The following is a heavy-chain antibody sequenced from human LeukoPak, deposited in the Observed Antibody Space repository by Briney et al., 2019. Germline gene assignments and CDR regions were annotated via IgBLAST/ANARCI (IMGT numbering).Heavy chain of an antibody. Sequence: SETLSLTCTVSGGSISGCGGYYLSWIRQHPGKCLEWIGYIYYSGNTYYSPPLRSRVTISVDTSKNQFSRKLHSVTAADTAVYYCASRGRGSSYNGVCGFDYWGQGTLVTVSS. D-gene: IGHD2-8*01. V-gene: IGHV4-31*03. CDR3: ASRGRGSSYNGVCGFDY. CDR2: IYYSGNT. CDR1: GGSISGCGGYY. J-gene: IGHJ4*02.